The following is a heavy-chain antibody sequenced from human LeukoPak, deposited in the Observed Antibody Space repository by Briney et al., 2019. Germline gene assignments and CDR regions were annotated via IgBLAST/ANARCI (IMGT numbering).Heavy chain of an antibody. D-gene: IGHD3-22*01. CDR2: IIPIFGTA. Sequence: GSSVKVSCKASGGTFSSYAISWVRQAPGQGLEWMGGIIPIFGTANYAQKFQGRVTVTADESTSTAYMELSSLRSEDTAVYYCARSTTAVVVTDSAFDIWGQGTMVTVSS. CDR1: GGTFSSYA. V-gene: IGHV1-69*01. J-gene: IGHJ3*02. CDR3: ARSTTAVVVTDSAFDI.